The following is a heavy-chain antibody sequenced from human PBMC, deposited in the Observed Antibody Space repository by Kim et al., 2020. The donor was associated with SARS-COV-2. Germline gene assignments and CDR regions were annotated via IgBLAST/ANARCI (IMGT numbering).Heavy chain of an antibody. CDR1: GGTFSSYT. Sequence: SVKVSCKASGGTFSSYTISWVRQAPGQGLEWMGRIIPILGIANYAQKFQGRVTITADKSTSTAYMELSSLRSEDTAVYYCARDRGYSYGFGSIDYSNWGQGTLVTVSS. CDR2: IIPILGIA. CDR3: ARDRGYSYGFGSIDYSN. D-gene: IGHD5-18*01. J-gene: IGHJ4*02. V-gene: IGHV1-69*04.